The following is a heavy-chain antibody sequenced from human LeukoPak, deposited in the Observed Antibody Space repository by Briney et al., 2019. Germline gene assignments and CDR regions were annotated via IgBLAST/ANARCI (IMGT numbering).Heavy chain of an antibody. CDR2: IFYSAST. CDR1: GGSITTYY. D-gene: IGHD2-21*02. CDR3: AYGDDCVKY. V-gene: IGHV4-59*01. Sequence: KTSETLSLTCTVSGGSITTYYWSWIRQPPGKGLEWIGYIFYSASTMYNPSLKSRLTISVDTSKNQFSLKLSSVTAADTAVYYCAYGDDCVKYWGQGTLVTVSS. J-gene: IGHJ4*02.